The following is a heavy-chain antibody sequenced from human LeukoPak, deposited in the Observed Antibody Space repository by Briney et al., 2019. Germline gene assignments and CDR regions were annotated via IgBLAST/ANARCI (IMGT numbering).Heavy chain of an antibody. J-gene: IGHJ6*02. Sequence: SETLSLTCTVSGGSISSYYWSWIRQPPGKGLEWIGYIYYSGSTNYNPSLKSRVTISVDTSKNQFSLKLSSVTAADTAVYYCARVPGFGIEAEMGYGMDVWGQGTTVTVSS. CDR1: GGSISSYY. V-gene: IGHV4-59*01. CDR2: IYYSGST. CDR3: ARVPGFGIEAEMGYGMDV. D-gene: IGHD3-16*01.